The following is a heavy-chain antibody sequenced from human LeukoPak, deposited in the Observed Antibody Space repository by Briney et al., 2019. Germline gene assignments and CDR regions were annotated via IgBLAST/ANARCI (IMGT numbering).Heavy chain of an antibody. V-gene: IGHV1-18*01. J-gene: IGHJ4*02. D-gene: IGHD3-3*01. CDR1: GYTFTSYG. CDR3: ARELYDFWSGYYTGMAGY. Sequence: ASVKVSCKASGYTFTSYGISWVRQAPGQGLVWMGWISAYNGNTNYAQKLQGRVTMTTDTSTSTAYMELRSLRSDDTAVYYCARELYDFWSGYYTGMAGYWGQGTLVTVSS. CDR2: ISAYNGNT.